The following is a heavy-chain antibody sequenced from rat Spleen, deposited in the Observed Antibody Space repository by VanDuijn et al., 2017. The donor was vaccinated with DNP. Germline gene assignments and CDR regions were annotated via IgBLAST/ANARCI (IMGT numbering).Heavy chain of an antibody. CDR1: GFTFSNYY. V-gene: IGHV5-25*01. Sequence: EVQLVESRGGLVQPGRSMKLSCAASGFTFSNYYMAWVRQAPTKGLEWVASISPSGSRTYYPDSVKGRFTISRDDAKSCLYLQMNSLKSEDTATYYCARGSTSIYWYFDFWGPGTVVTVSS. J-gene: IGHJ1*01. CDR2: ISPSGSRT. D-gene: IGHD3-1*01. CDR3: ARGSTSIYWYFDF.